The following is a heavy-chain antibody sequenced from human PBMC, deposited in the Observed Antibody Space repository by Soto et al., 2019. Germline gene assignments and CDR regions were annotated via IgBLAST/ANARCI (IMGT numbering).Heavy chain of an antibody. CDR3: ARDRSTSDY. V-gene: IGHV1-18*01. J-gene: IGHJ4*02. CDR1: GYTFSSYG. D-gene: IGHD2-2*01. CDR2: SRPDSGNT. Sequence: QVQLVQSGAEVKKPGASVRVSCKASGYTFSSYGISWVRQAPGPGLEWMGWSRPDSGNTNYAQQFEGRDNMTADLYTSTVYMELRSLRSDDTAVYYCARDRSTSDYWGQGTLVTVSS.